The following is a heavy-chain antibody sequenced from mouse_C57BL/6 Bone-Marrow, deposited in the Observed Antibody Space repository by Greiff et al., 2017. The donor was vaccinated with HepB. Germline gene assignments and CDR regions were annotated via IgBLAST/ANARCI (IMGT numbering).Heavy chain of an antibody. D-gene: IGHD2-1*01. CDR2: INPYNGGT. CDR1: GYTFTDYY. Sequence: VQLQQSGPVLVKPGASVKMSCKASGYTFTDYYMNWVKQSHGKSLEWIGVINPYNGGTSYNQKFKGKATLTVDKSSSTAYMELNSLTSEDSAVYYCARPFYYGNFPLAMDYWGPGTSVTVSS. J-gene: IGHJ4*01. V-gene: IGHV1-19*01. CDR3: ARPFYYGNFPLAMDY.